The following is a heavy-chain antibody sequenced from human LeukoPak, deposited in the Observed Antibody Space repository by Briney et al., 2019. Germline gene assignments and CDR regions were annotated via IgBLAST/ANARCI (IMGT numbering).Heavy chain of an antibody. CDR1: GFTLSSNY. CDR3: ARHLSGDDI. Sequence: GGSLRLSCAASGFTLSSNYMTWVRQAPGKGLEWVSIIYSSGSTYYADSVKGRFTISRDNSKNTLYLQMSSLRDEDTAVYYCARHLSGDDIWGQGTMVTVSS. D-gene: IGHD4-17*01. V-gene: IGHV3-53*01. CDR2: IYSSGST. J-gene: IGHJ3*02.